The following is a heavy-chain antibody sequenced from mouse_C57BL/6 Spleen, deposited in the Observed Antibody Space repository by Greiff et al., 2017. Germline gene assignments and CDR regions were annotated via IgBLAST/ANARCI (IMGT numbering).Heavy chain of an antibody. CDR1: GFTFSDYG. CDR2: ISSGSSTI. V-gene: IGHV5-17*01. CDR3: ARGPLTTVVATEYYAMDY. D-gene: IGHD1-1*01. J-gene: IGHJ4*01. Sequence: EVQRVESGGGLVKPGGSLKLSCAASGFTFSDYGMHWVRQAPEKGLEWVAYISSGSSTIYYADTVKGRFTISRDNAKNTLFLQMTSLRSEDTAMYYCARGPLTTVVATEYYAMDYWGQGTSVTVSS.